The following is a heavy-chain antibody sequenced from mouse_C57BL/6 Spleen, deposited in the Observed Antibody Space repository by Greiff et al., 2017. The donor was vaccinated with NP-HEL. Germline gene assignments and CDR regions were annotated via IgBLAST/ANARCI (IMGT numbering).Heavy chain of an antibody. CDR3: ARVYYGNFYAMDY. CDR2: ISGGGGNT. J-gene: IGHJ4*01. V-gene: IGHV5-9*01. D-gene: IGHD2-1*01. CDR1: GFTFSSYT. Sequence: EVQRVESGGGLVKPGGSLKLSCAASGFTFSSYTMSWVRQTPEKRLEWVATISGGGGNTYYPARVKGRFTFSRDNAKNTLYLQMSSLRSEDTALYYCARVYYGNFYAMDYWGQGTSVTVSS.